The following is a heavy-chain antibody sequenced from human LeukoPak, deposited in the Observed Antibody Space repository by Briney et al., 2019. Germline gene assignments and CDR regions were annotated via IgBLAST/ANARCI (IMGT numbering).Heavy chain of an antibody. CDR1: GFTFSNYE. V-gene: IGHV3-21*01. CDR2: ISSSSSYI. D-gene: IGHD4-23*01. J-gene: IGHJ3*02. CDR3: AGNVASYAFDI. Sequence: PGGSLRLSCAASGFTFSNYEMNWVRQAPGKGLEWVSSISSSSSYIYYADSVKGRFTISRDNAKNSLYLQMNILRAEDTAVYYRAGNVASYAFDIWGQGTMVTVSS.